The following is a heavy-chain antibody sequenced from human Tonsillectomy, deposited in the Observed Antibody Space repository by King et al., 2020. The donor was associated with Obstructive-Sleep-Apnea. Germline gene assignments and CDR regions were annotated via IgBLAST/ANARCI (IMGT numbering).Heavy chain of an antibody. CDR1: GFTFSSYG. D-gene: IGHD2-15*01. CDR3: ARGVAALYYFDY. V-gene: IGHV3-33*01. Sequence: QLVQSGGGVVQPGRSLRLSCAASGFTFSSYGMHWVRQAPGKGLEWVAVIWYDGSNKYYADSVKGRFAISRDNSKNMLYLQINSLRADDTAVYYCARGVAALYYFDYWGQGTLVTVSS. CDR2: IWYDGSNK. J-gene: IGHJ4*02.